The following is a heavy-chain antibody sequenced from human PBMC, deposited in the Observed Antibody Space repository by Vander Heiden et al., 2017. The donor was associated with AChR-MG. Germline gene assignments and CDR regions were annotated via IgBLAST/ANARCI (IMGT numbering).Heavy chain of an antibody. J-gene: IGHJ1*01. Sequence: EVKLIESGGGLLQPGGSLRLSCAAAEFILRRHGMLFLSKAPGKGLEWISYISSSSNIVHYAESVEGRFTISRDNAKNSLYLQMSRLRPENTGIYYCAREEWYYDGDGDTREYFQHWGQGTLVTVSS. D-gene: IGHD3-22*01. CDR3: AREEWYYDGDGDTREYFQH. CDR2: ISSSSNIV. V-gene: IGHV3-48*01. CDR1: EFILRRHG.